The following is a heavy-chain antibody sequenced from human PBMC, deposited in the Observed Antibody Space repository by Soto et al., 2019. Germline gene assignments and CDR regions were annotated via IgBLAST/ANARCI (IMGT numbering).Heavy chain of an antibody. CDR1: GGSISSSSYY. J-gene: IGHJ4*02. CDR2: IFHRGNT. Sequence: TLSLTCTVSGGSISSSSYYWDWIRQPPGKGLEWIGGIFHRGNTYHNASLKSRVTISVDTSKNQFSLKLNSVTAADTAVYYCARRWGSSSSVVDYWGQGTLVTVST. D-gene: IGHD6-6*01. CDR3: ARRWGSSSSVVDY. V-gene: IGHV4-39*01.